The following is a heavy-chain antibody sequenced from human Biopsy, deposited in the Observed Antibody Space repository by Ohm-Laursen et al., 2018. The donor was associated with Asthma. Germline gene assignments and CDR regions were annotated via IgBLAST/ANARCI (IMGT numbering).Heavy chain of an antibody. CDR2: INPNSGGT. Sequence: ASVKVFCNTSGYTFIGYHIHWVRQAPGQGREWMGRINPNSGGTNYAQKFQGRVTMTSDTSISTAYMELSRLRSDDTALYYCARGQKSPGDRWFDPWGQGTLVTVSS. J-gene: IGHJ5*02. D-gene: IGHD7-27*01. CDR3: ARGQKSPGDRWFDP. CDR1: GYTFIGYH. V-gene: IGHV1-2*06.